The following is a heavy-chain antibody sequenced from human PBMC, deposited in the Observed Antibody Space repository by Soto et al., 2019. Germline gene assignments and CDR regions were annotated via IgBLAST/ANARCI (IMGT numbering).Heavy chain of an antibody. D-gene: IGHD2-15*01. Sequence: GGSLRLSCAASGFTVSSNYMSWVRQAPGKGLEWVSVICSGGSTYYADSVKGRFTISRDNSKNTLYLQMNSLRAEEKAVYYCARGSVVTGPLYYYGMDVWAQGTTVTVSS. V-gene: IGHV3-53*01. CDR3: ARGSVVTGPLYYYGMDV. CDR1: GFTVSSNY. CDR2: ICSGGST. J-gene: IGHJ6*02.